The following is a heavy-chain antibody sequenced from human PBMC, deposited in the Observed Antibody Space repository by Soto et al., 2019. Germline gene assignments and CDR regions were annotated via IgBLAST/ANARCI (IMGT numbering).Heavy chain of an antibody. CDR3: ARVGLGRYSSAEEY. Sequence: GSLRLSCASDGLTFSSYGMHWVRHAPGKGLEWVAVIWYDGSNKYYADSVKGRFTISRDNSKNTLYLQMNSLRAEDTAVYYCARVGLGRYSSAEEYWGQGTLVTVSS. CDR1: GLTFSSYG. V-gene: IGHV3-33*01. D-gene: IGHD6-25*01. CDR2: IWYDGSNK. J-gene: IGHJ4*02.